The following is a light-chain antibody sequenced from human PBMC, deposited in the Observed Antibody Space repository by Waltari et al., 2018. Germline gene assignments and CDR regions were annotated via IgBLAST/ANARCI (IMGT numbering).Light chain of an antibody. CDR1: SSDLGGYDF. CDR2: EVS. J-gene: IGLJ2*01. V-gene: IGLV2-8*01. CDR3: SSYVGSNNPV. Sequence: QSALTQPPSASGSPGQSVTISCTGTSSDLGGYDFVSWYQHHPGKAPNLMIYEVSKRPSGAPDRFSGSKSGNTASLTVSGLQAEDEADYYCSSYVGSNNPVFGGGTKLTVL.